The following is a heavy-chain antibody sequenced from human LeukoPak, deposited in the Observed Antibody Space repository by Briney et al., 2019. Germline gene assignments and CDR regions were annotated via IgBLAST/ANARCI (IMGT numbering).Heavy chain of an antibody. J-gene: IGHJ4*02. CDR3: ARHSVYRYYFDY. CDR1: GDSISIYY. Sequence: SETLSLTCTVSGDSISIYYWSWIRQPPGKGLEWIGYIYSSGSTNYNPSLKSRVYISVDTSKNQFSLKLSSVTAAHTAMYYCARHSVYRYYFDYWGQGTLVTVSS. CDR2: IYSSGST. D-gene: IGHD2-8*01. V-gene: IGHV4-4*09.